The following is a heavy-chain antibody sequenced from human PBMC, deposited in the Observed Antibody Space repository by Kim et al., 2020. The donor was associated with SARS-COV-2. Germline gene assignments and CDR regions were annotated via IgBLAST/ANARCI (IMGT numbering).Heavy chain of an antibody. CDR1: GFTFSSYG. D-gene: IGHD1-26*01. J-gene: IGHJ4*02. CDR2: ISYDGSNK. Sequence: GGSLRLSCAASGFTFSSYGMHWVRQAPGKGLEWVAVISYDGSNKYYADSVKGRFTISRDNSKNTLYLQMNSLRAEDTAVYYCAKRHSGSYPNPDYWGQGTLVTVSS. CDR3: AKRHSGSYPNPDY. V-gene: IGHV3-30*18.